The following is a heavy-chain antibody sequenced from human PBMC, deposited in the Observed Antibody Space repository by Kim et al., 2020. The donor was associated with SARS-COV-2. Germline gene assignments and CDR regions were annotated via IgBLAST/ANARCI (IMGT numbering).Heavy chain of an antibody. CDR3: AINWNLDY. Sequence: LSLTCAASGITFTKYAMSWVRQAPGKGLEWVSFISASGDRTYYADSVKGRFTISRDNSKNTLDLQMNSLRVEDTAVYYCAINWNLDYWGQGTLVTVS. CDR2: ISASGDRT. J-gene: IGHJ4*02. V-gene: IGHV3-23*01. CDR1: GITFTKYA. D-gene: IGHD1-20*01.